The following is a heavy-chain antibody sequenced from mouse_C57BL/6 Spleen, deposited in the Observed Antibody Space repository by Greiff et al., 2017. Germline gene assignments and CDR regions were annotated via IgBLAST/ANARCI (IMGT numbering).Heavy chain of an antibody. V-gene: IGHV5-17*01. CDR3: ARSGGSGYVRDY. Sequence: EVQVVESGGGLVKPGGSLKLSCAASGFTFSDYGMHWVRQAPEKGLEWVAYISSGSSTIYYADTVKGRFTISRDNAKNTLFLQMTSLRSEDTAMYYCARSGGSGYVRDYWGQGTTLTVSS. CDR2: ISSGSSTI. D-gene: IGHD3-2*02. J-gene: IGHJ2*01. CDR1: GFTFSDYG.